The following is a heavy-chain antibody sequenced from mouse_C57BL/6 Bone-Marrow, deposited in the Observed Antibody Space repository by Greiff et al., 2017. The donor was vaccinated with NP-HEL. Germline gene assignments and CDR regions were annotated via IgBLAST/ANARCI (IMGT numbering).Heavy chain of an antibody. Sequence: VQLQQPGAELVMPGASVKLSCKASGYTFTSYWMHWVKQRPGQGLEWIGEIDPSDSYTNSNQKFKGKSTLTVDKSSSTAYMQLSRLTSEDSAVYYCARGYYGPWFAYWGQGTLVTVSA. CDR1: GYTFTSYW. V-gene: IGHV1-69*01. CDR2: IDPSDSYT. D-gene: IGHD1-2*01. J-gene: IGHJ3*01. CDR3: ARGYYGPWFAY.